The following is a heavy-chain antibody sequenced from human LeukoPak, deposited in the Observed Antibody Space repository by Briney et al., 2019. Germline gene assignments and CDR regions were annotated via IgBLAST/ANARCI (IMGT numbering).Heavy chain of an antibody. CDR1: GGSISYGNYY. D-gene: IGHD3-22*01. J-gene: IGHJ1*01. CDR2: FYTSGST. Sequence: SEXLSLTCTVSGGSISYGNYYWSWIRQPAGKGLEWIGRFYTSGSTTYNPSLKSRVTISVDTSKNQLSLKLSSVTAADTAIYYCAEDSSGYYSSFQHWGQGTLVTVSS. V-gene: IGHV4-61*02. CDR3: AEDSSGYYSSFQH.